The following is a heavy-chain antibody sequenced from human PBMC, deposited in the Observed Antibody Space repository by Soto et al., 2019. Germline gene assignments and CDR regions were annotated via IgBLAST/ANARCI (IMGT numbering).Heavy chain of an antibody. CDR1: GFTISTYW. J-gene: IGHJ4*02. CDR2: IKQDGTET. CDR3: ARAVATGAEY. Sequence: GGSLRLSCAASGFTISTYWMSWVRQAPGKGLEWVAHIKQDGTETYYVDSVKGRFTISRDNAKNLLYLQMNSLRAEDTAVFYCARAVATGAEYWGQGTLVTVSS. V-gene: IGHV3-7*03. D-gene: IGHD6-19*01.